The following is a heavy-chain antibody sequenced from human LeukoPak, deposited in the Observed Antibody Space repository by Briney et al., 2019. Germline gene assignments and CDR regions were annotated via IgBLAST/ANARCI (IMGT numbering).Heavy chain of an antibody. CDR1: GFTFDDYA. CDR2: ISWNSGSI. Sequence: GKSLRLSCAASGFTFDDYAMHWVRQAPGKGLEWVSGISWNSGSIVYADSVQGRCTISRDNAKKSLYLQMNSLRAEDTALYSCEKDITNSLYYFDYWGQGTLVTVSS. CDR3: EKDITNSLYYFDY. V-gene: IGHV3-9*01. J-gene: IGHJ4*02.